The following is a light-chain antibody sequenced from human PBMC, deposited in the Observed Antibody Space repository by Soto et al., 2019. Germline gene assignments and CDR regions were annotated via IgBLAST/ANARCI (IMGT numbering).Light chain of an antibody. CDR1: QSVGSE. J-gene: IGKJ5*01. V-gene: IGKV3-15*01. CDR3: QQYNNWPPIT. Sequence: EIVLTQSPATLSLSPGERATLSCRASQSVGSELAWYQQKPGQAPRLLIYGASTRATGIPARFSGSGSGTEFTLTISSLQSEDFVIYYCQQYNNWPPITFGQGTRLEIK. CDR2: GAS.